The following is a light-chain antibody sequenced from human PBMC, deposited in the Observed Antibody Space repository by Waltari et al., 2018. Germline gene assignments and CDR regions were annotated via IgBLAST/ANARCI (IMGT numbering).Light chain of an antibody. J-gene: IGKJ1*01. V-gene: IGKV1-12*01. CDR2: DAS. Sequence: DIQMTQSPSSVSVAVRHRVTLTCRASQGISSRLAWYQQKPGKAPKLLIYDASSLHSGVPSRFSGSGSGTEFTLTISSLQPEDFATYYCLQVDSFPRTFGQGTKVEVK. CDR1: QGISSR. CDR3: LQVDSFPRT.